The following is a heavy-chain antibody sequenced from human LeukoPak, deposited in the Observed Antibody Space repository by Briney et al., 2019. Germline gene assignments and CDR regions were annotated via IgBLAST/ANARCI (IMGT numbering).Heavy chain of an antibody. V-gene: IGHV4-4*02. Sequence: SESLSLTCAVSGGSISSSNWWSWVRQPPGKGLEWIGEIYHSGSTNYNPSLKSRVTISVDKSKNQFSLKLSSVTAADTAVYYCARRTIAAAGLDYWGQGTLVTVSS. CDR3: ARRTIAAAGLDY. CDR1: GGSISSSNW. J-gene: IGHJ4*02. D-gene: IGHD6-13*01. CDR2: IYHSGST.